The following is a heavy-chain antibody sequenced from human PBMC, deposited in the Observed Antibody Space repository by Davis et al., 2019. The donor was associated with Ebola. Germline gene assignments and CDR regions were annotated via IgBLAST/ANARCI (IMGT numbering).Heavy chain of an antibody. CDR3: ARHAPGDPMVTSD. D-gene: IGHD5-18*01. V-gene: IGHV4-59*08. CDR1: GGSISSYY. CDR2: LYYSGST. Sequence: MPSETLSPTCTVSGGSISSYYWSWVRQPPGKGLEWIGYLYYSGSTNYNPSLKSRVTISVDTSKNQFSLKLSSVTAADTAVYYCARHAPGDPMVTSDWGQGTLVTVSS. J-gene: IGHJ4*02.